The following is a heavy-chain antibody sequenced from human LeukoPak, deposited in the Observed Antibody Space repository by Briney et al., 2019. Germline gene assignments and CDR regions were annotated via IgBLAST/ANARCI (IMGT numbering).Heavy chain of an antibody. CDR1: GGSISSYY. D-gene: IGHD2-2*01. CDR3: ARVGYCSSTSCYVRASWFDP. CDR2: IYTSGST. V-gene: IGHV4-4*07. J-gene: IGHJ5*02. Sequence: PSETLSLTCTVSGGSISSYYWSWIRQPAGKGLEWIGRIYTSGSTNYNPSLKSRVTMSVDTSKNQFSLKLSSVTAADTAVYYCARVGYCSSTSCYVRASWFDPWGQGTLVTVSS.